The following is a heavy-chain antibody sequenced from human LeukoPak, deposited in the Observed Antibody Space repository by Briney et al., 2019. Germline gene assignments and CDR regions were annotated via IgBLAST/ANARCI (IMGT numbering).Heavy chain of an antibody. CDR3: ARSYSSGWYAQGNGLIDY. CDR1: GFTFSSYS. V-gene: IGHV3-48*02. J-gene: IGHJ4*02. D-gene: IGHD6-19*01. CDR2: ISSSSSTI. Sequence: GGSLRLSCAASGFTFSSYSMNWVRQAPGKGLEWVSYISSSSSTIYYADSVKGRFTISRDNAKNSLYLQMNSLRDEDTAVYYCARSYSSGWYAQGNGLIDYWGQGTLVTVSS.